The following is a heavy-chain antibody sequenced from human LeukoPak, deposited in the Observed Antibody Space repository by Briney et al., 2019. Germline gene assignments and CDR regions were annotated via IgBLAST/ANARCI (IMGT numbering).Heavy chain of an antibody. CDR2: IYYSGST. V-gene: IGHV4-59*12. J-gene: IGHJ3*02. CDR3: AKEGHMNAFDI. Sequence: SETLSLTCTVSGGSISSYYWSWIRQPPGKGLEWIGYIYYSGSTNYNPSLKSRVTISVDTPKNQFSLKLSSVTAADTAVYYCAKEGHMNAFDIWGQGTMVTVSS. CDR1: GGSISSYY.